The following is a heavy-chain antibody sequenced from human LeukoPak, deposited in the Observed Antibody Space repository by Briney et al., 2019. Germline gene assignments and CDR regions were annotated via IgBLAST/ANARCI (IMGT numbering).Heavy chain of an antibody. D-gene: IGHD6-13*01. J-gene: IGHJ6*03. V-gene: IGHV3-30*14. CDR3: AREQDIAAAVGRNYYYYYYMDV. CDR2: ISYDGSNK. Sequence: GGSLRLSCAASGFTFSSYAMHWVRQAPGKGLEWVAVISYDGSNKYYADSVKGRFTISRDNSKNTLYLQMGSLRAEDMAVYYCAREQDIAAAVGRNYYYYYYMDVWGKGTTVTVSS. CDR1: GFTFSSYA.